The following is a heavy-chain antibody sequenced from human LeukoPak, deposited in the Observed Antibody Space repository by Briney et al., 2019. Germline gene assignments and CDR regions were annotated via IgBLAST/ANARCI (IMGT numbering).Heavy chain of an antibody. J-gene: IGHJ4*02. CDR1: GGSFSGYY. V-gene: IGHV4-34*01. D-gene: IGHD6-6*01. Sequence: SETLPLTCAVYGGSFSGYYWSWIRQPPGKGLEWIGEINHGGSTNYNPSLKSRVTISVDTSKNQFSLKLSSVTAADTAVYYCARGYSSSSPFDYWGQGTLVTVSS. CDR3: ARGYSSSSPFDY. CDR2: INHGGST.